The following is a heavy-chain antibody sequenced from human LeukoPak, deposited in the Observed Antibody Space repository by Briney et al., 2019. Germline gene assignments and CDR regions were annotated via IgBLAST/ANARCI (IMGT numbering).Heavy chain of an antibody. CDR3: ARDQYGSGT. CDR1: GGSISSYY. CDR2: IYYSGST. Sequence: PSETLSLTCTVSGGSISSYYWSWIRQPPGKGLGWIGYIYYSGSTNYNPSLKSRVTISVDTSKNQFSLKLSSVTAADTAVYYCARDQYGSGTWGQGTLVTVSS. V-gene: IGHV4-59*01. D-gene: IGHD3-10*01. J-gene: IGHJ5*02.